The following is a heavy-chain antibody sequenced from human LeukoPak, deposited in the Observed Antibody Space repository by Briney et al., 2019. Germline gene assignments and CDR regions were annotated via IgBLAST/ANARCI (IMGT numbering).Heavy chain of an antibody. CDR2: IFYSGST. D-gene: IGHD5-24*01. J-gene: IGHJ4*02. CDR1: GGSISSYY. CDR3: ARGGDGYKDY. V-gene: IGHV4-59*12. Sequence: SETLSLTCTVSGGSISSYYWTWIRQSPGKGLEWIGYIFYSGSTNYNPSLESRVTMSVDTSKNQFSLKLSSVTAADTAVYYCARGGDGYKDYWGQGTLVTVSS.